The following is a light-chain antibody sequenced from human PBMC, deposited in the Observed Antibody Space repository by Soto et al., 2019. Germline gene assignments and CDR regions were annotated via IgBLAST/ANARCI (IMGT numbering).Light chain of an antibody. Sequence: QSALAQPASVSGSPGQSIAISCTGTSSDVGAYNYVSWYQQHPGKAPKLIVHEVSDRPSGVSDRFSGSKSGNTASLTISGLQAEDEADCSSYTGAYTLVFGTGTKVTVL. CDR1: SSDVGAYNY. V-gene: IGLV2-14*01. CDR2: EVS. J-gene: IGLJ1*01. CDR3: SSYTGAYTLV.